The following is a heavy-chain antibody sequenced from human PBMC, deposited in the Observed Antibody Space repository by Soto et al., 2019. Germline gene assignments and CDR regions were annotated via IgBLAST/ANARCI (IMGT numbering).Heavy chain of an antibody. V-gene: IGHV4-31*03. CDR3: ARASSWNYYGMDV. J-gene: IGHJ6*02. Sequence: KPSETLSLTCTVSGGSISSGGYYWSWIRQHPGKGLEWIGYIYYSGSTYYNPSLKSRVTISVDTSKNQFSLKLSSVTAADTAVYYCARASSWNYYGMDVWGQGTTVTVSS. CDR1: GGSISSGGYY. CDR2: IYYSGST. D-gene: IGHD6-13*01.